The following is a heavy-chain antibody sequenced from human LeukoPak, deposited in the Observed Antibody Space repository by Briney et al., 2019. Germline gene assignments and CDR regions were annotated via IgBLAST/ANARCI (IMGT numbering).Heavy chain of an antibody. Sequence: ASVKVSCKAYGGTFSSHAISWVRQASGQGLEWMGWMNPNSGNTGYAQKFQGRVTMTRNTSISTAYMELSSLRSEDTAVYYCARLDYDFWSGYYKTLYYFDYWGQGTLVTVSS. CDR3: ARLDYDFWSGYYKTLYYFDY. J-gene: IGHJ4*02. CDR1: GGTFSSHA. V-gene: IGHV1-8*02. CDR2: MNPNSGNT. D-gene: IGHD3-3*01.